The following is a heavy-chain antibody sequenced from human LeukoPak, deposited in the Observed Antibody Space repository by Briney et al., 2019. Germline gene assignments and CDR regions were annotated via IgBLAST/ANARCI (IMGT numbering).Heavy chain of an antibody. CDR1: VFTFNSHA. V-gene: IGHV3-30*04. J-gene: IGHJ4*02. CDR2: ISFDGSKR. D-gene: IGHD3-22*01. Sequence: GGSLRLSCAASVFTFNSHAVHWVRQAPGKGLEWVAVISFDGSKRYYAESVQGRFTISRDNSKKTLYLQLNSLRTEDTALYYCARAYSPSGYDSRYEAIDYWGPGTLVTVSS. CDR3: ARAYSPSGYDSRYEAIDY.